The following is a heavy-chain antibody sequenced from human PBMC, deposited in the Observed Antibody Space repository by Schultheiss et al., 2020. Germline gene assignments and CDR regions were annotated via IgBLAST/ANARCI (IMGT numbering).Heavy chain of an antibody. D-gene: IGHD2-15*01. CDR3: VRRGRTGYYFDH. CDR2: ISAYTGNT. V-gene: IGHV1-18*01. Sequence: ASVKVSCKASGFTFTTYAINWVRQAPGQGLEWMGWISAYTGNTNYAQNLQGRVTMTTDTSTSTAYMELRSLRSDDTAVYYCVRRGRTGYYFDHWGQGTLVTVSS. J-gene: IGHJ4*02. CDR1: GFTFTTYA.